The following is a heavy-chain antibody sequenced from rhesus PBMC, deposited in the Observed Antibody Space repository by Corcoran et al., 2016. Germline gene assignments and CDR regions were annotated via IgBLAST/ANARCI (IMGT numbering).Heavy chain of an antibody. V-gene: IGHV4-93*02. CDR1: GGSISSSNW. CDR3: ARGLGGGRNDAFDF. CDR2: LDGSGGST. J-gene: IGHJ3*01. D-gene: IGHD3-34*01. Sequence: QVQLQESGPAVVKPSETLSLTCAVSGGSISSSNWWSWIRQSPGKGLEWIGGLDGSGGSTEYNPSLQVRVTISIDTSKNQFSLKLSSVSAADTAVYYCARGLGGGRNDAFDFWGQGLRVTVSS.